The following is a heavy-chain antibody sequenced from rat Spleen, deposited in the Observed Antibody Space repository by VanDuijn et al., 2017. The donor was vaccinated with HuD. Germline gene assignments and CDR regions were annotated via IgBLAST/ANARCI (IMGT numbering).Heavy chain of an antibody. Sequence: QVQLKESGPGLVQPSQTLSLTCTVSGFSLTDYHVHWVRQPPGKGLEWMGVMWSDADTSYNSVLNSRLSIRRDTSKSQVFLKMNSLQTEDTAIYFCTRHYFDYWGQGVMVTVSS. CDR3: TRHYFDY. CDR2: MWSDADT. J-gene: IGHJ2*01. CDR1: GFSLTDYH. V-gene: IGHV2-32*01.